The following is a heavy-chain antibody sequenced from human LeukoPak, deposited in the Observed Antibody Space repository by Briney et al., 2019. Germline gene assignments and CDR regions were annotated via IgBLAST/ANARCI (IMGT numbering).Heavy chain of an antibody. J-gene: IGHJ3*02. D-gene: IGHD3-3*02. CDR1: AFTFRSYG. Sequence: GGSLRLSCAASAFTFRSYGMHWVRQAPGKGLEWVAFIRYHGSDKYYADSVKDRFTISRDNSKNSLFLQMNSLRAEDTAVYYCARGRRSGISAFDIWGQGTMVTVSS. V-gene: IGHV3-30*02. CDR2: IRYHGSDK. CDR3: ARGRRSGISAFDI.